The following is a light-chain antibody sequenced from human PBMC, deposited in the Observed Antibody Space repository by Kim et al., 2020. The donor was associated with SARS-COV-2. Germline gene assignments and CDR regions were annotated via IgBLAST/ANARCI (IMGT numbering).Light chain of an antibody. Sequence: EIVLTQSPGTLSLSPGERATLSCRASQSVGGSYLAWYQQKPGQPPSLLIYGTSSRATGIPDRFSGSGSGTAFSTTISSLEPEDFAAVYYCQQYNDSPPRTFGQGTQVDIK. CDR2: GTS. CDR3: QQYNDSPPRT. V-gene: IGKV3-20*01. CDR1: QSVGGSY. J-gene: IGKJ1*01.